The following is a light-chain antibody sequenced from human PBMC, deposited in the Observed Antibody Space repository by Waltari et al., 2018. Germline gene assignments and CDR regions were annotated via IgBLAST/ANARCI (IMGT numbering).Light chain of an antibody. J-gene: IGKJ1*01. Sequence: DIQMTQSPSTLSASVGDRVTITCRAILGIRSWLAWDQQKPGKAPNLLVSKSSPLETGIPSRFSGSRCGTEFSLTISSLQPDDFATYYCQQYYSYPRTFGQGTKVEIK. CDR3: QQYYSYPRT. CDR2: KSS. V-gene: IGKV1-5*03. CDR1: LGIRSW.